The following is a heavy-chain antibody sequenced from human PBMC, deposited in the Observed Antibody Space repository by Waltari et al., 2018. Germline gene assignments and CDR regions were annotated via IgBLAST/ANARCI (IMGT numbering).Heavy chain of an antibody. Sequence: QVPLVQSGAEVKQPGASVKVSCKASGYTFTGYYIQWVRRAAGQGLEWMGRINPNNGDTNDAQKVQGRGTLTRETVINTAYMELSSLKSDDTAVYYCARDLGSDYGNRDYWGQGTLVTVPS. CDR3: ARDLGSDYGNRDY. CDR1: GYTFTGYY. CDR2: INPNNGDT. J-gene: IGHJ4*02. V-gene: IGHV1-2*06. D-gene: IGHD4-17*01.